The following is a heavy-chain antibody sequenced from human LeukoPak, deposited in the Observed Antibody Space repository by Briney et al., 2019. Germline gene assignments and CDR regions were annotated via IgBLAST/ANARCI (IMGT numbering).Heavy chain of an antibody. CDR3: ARLPRYCSGGSCYFRWFDP. J-gene: IGHJ5*02. V-gene: IGHV4-4*09. CDR2: IYTSGST. CDR1: GGSISSYY. D-gene: IGHD2-15*01. Sequence: PETLSLSCTVSGGSISSYYGSWIRQPPGKGLEWIGYIYTSGSTKYNPSLKSRVTISVDPSKNQFSLKLSSVTAADTAVYYCARLPRYCSGGSCYFRWFDPWGQGTLVTVSS.